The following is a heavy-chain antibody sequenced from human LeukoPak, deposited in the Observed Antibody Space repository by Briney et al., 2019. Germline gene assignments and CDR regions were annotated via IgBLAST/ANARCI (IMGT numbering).Heavy chain of an antibody. D-gene: IGHD5-24*01. Sequence: PSETLSLTCAVYGGSCDDYYCSWIRQPPGKGLEWIGEIHPSGIFYYNSSLVSRVSISIGTSKSQFSLRLTSVTAADTAFYYCARGRDRSKAGGRWGQGRLVTVSS. CDR2: IHPSGIF. CDR3: ARGRDRSKAGGR. V-gene: IGHV4-34*01. J-gene: IGHJ4*02. CDR1: GGSCDDYY.